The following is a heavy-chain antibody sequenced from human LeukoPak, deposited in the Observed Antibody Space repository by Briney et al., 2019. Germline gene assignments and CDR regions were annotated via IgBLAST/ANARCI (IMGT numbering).Heavy chain of an antibody. D-gene: IGHD6-13*01. CDR2: MNPNSGNT. V-gene: IGHV1-8*01. CDR3: ARDHPETDIAAAGIGDFDY. Sequence: ASVKVSCKASGYTFTSYDINWVRQATGQGLEWMGWMNPNSGNTGYAQKFQGRVTMTRNTSISTAYMELSSLRSEDTAVYYCARDHPETDIAAAGIGDFDYWGQGTLVTVSS. J-gene: IGHJ4*02. CDR1: GYTFTSYD.